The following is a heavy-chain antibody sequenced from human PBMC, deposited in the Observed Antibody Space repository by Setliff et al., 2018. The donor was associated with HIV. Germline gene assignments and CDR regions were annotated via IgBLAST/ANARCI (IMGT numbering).Heavy chain of an antibody. CDR2: MHHSGRT. CDR3: ARASYSYDSTGYLY. D-gene: IGHD3-22*01. V-gene: IGHV4-38-2*01. J-gene: IGHJ4*02. Sequence: SETLSLTCVVSGYPFSSGYFWGWIRQPPGEGLEWIGNMHHSGRTYYNPSLKSRVTISVDPSKNQFSLKMNSVTAADTAVYYCARASYSYDSTGYLYWGQGTLVTVSS. CDR1: GYPFSSGYF.